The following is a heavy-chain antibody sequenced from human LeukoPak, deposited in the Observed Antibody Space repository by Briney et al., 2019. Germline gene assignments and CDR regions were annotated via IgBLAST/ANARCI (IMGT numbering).Heavy chain of an antibody. CDR1: GYTFTSYG. V-gene: IGHV1-18*01. J-gene: IGHJ3*02. D-gene: IGHD1-26*01. CDR2: ISAYNGNT. CDR3: ARDWVVGACDI. Sequence: ASVTVSCKASGYTFTSYGISWVQQAPGQGLEWMGWISAYNGNTNYAQKLQGRVTVTTDTSTSTAYMELRSLRSDDTAVYYCARDWVVGACDIWGQGTMATVSS.